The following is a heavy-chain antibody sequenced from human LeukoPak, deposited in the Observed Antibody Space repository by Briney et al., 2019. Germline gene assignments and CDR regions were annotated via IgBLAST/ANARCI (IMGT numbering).Heavy chain of an antibody. CDR2: ISGSGGRT. V-gene: IGHV3-23*01. Sequence: GGSLRLSCAASGFTFSSYAMSWVRQAPGKGLEWVSFISGSGGRTYYADSVKGRFTTSRDNSKNTLYLQMNSLRAEDTAVYYCAKDPDGSGPDFVYWGQGTLVTVSS. J-gene: IGHJ4*02. CDR1: GFTFSSYA. CDR3: AKDPDGSGPDFVY. D-gene: IGHD3-10*01.